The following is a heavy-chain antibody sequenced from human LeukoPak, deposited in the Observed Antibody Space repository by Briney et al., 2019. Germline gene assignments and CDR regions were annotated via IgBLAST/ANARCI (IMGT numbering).Heavy chain of an antibody. CDR2: FFQSGST. J-gene: IGHJ5*02. CDR3: ARHYGP. Sequence: SETLSLTCAVSGDSISSSNWWNWVRQSPGKGLEWIGEFFQSGSTSYNPSLKSRVTISLDKSKNQFSLKLNSVTAADTAVYYCARHYGPWGQGTLVTVSS. V-gene: IGHV4-4*02. D-gene: IGHD3-16*01. CDR1: GDSISSSNW.